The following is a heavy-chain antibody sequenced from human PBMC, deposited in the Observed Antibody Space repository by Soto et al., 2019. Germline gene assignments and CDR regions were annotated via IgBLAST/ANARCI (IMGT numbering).Heavy chain of an antibody. CDR3: AKTVAGDYYFDY. CDR2: ISWNSGSI. D-gene: IGHD6-19*01. J-gene: IGHJ4*02. Sequence: EVQLVESGGGLVQPGRSLRLSCAASGFTFDDYAMHWVRQAPGKGLEWVSGISWNSGSIGYADSVKGRFTISRDNAKNSLYLQRNSLRAEDTALYYCAKTVAGDYYFDYWGQGTLVTVSS. V-gene: IGHV3-9*01. CDR1: GFTFDDYA.